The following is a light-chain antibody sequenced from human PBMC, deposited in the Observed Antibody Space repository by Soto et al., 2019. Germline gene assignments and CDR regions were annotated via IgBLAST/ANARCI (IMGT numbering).Light chain of an antibody. CDR1: QSLSGW. V-gene: IGKV1-5*01. J-gene: IGKJ1*01. CDR3: QQYASYPWT. Sequence: DIQLTQIPSTLSASIGDRVTITCRASQSLSGWLAWYQQTPGKAPKLLISDAFRLESGVPSRFSGSGSGTEFSLTISNLQPGDSATFYCQQYASYPWTFGRGTKV. CDR2: DAF.